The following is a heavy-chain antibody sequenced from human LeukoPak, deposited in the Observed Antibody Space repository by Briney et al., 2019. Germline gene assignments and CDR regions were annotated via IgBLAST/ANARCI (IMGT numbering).Heavy chain of an antibody. V-gene: IGHV1-2*02. CDR1: GYTFTGYY. Sequence: GASVKVSCKASGYTFTGYYMHWVRQAPGQGLEWMGWINPNSGGTNYAQKFQGRVTMTRDTSISTAYMELSRLRSDDTAVYYCARAPAGFGSPIDYWGQGTLVTVSS. CDR2: INPNSGGT. J-gene: IGHJ4*02. D-gene: IGHD3-10*01. CDR3: ARAPAGFGSPIDY.